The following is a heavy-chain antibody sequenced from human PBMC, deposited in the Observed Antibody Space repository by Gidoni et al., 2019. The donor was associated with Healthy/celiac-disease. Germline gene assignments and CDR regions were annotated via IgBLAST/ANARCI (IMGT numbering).Heavy chain of an antibody. CDR1: GGSFSGYY. V-gene: IGHV4-34*01. D-gene: IGHD5-18*01. CDR3: ASQVGYSYGYLDY. Sequence: QVQLQQWGAGLLKPSETLSLTCAVYGGSFSGYYWSWIRQPPGKGLEWIGEINHSGSTNYNPSLKSRVTISVDTSKNQFSLKLSSVTAADTAVYYCASQVGYSYGYLDYWGQGTLVTVSS. J-gene: IGHJ4*02. CDR2: INHSGST.